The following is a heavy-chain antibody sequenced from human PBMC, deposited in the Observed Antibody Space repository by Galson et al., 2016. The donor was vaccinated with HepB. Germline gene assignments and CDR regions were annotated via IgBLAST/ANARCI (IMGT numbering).Heavy chain of an antibody. CDR2: ISTSTTYI. J-gene: IGHJ4*02. Sequence: SLRLSCAASGFTFSAYSMHWVRPAPGKGLEWVSFISTSTTYIYYADTVKGRFTISRDNAKNSLYLQMNSLRVEDTAGYYCARERYKRQVDFWGQGTLVTVSS. CDR1: GFTFSAYS. D-gene: IGHD1-1*01. V-gene: IGHV3-21*01. CDR3: ARERYKRQVDF.